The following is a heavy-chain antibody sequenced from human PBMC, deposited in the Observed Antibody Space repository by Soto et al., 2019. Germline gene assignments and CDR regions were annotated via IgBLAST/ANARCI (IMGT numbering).Heavy chain of an antibody. V-gene: IGHV4-59*01. J-gene: IGHJ4*02. CDR3: AREGYRYGGLDY. CDR1: TGPISNYY. D-gene: IGHD5-18*01. CDR2: IHHSGNT. Sequence: SETLSLTCTVSTGPISNYYWSWIRQPPGKGLEWIGYIHHSGNTNYNPSLRTRVTISLDASESQFSLRLRSVTAADTAVYYCAREGYRYGGLDYWGQGTLVTVSS.